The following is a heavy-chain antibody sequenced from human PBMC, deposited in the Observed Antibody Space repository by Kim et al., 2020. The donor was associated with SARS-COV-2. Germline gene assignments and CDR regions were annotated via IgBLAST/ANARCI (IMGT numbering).Heavy chain of an antibody. J-gene: IGHJ4*02. CDR2: IIPIFGTA. D-gene: IGHD2-15*01. CDR3: ARVVGAGYCSGGSCYGLHARPYYFDY. Sequence: SVKVSCKASGGTFSSYAISWVRQAPGQGLEWMGGIIPIFGTANYAQKFQGRVTITADESTSTAYMELSSLRSEDTAVYYCARVVGAGYCSGGSCYGLHARPYYFDYWGQGTLVTVSS. V-gene: IGHV1-69*13. CDR1: GGTFSSYA.